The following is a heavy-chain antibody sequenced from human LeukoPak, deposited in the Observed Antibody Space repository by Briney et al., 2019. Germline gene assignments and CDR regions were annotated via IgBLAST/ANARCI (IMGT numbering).Heavy chain of an antibody. CDR3: ARGGSGSHYFDY. J-gene: IGHJ4*02. Sequence: ASVKVSCKASGGTFSSYAISWVRQAPGQGLEWMGGIIPIFGTANYAQKFQGRVTITTDESTSTAYMELSSLRSEDTAVYYCARGGSGSHYFDYWGQGTLVTVSS. D-gene: IGHD1-26*01. V-gene: IGHV1-69*05. CDR2: IIPIFGTA. CDR1: GGTFSSYA.